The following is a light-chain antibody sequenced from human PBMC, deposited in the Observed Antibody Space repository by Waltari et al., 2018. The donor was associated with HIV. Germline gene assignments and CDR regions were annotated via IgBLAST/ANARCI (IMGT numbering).Light chain of an antibody. J-gene: IGKJ4*01. Sequence: AIQLTQSPSSLSASVGDRVTITCRASQGISSALAWDQQKPGKAPKLLIYDASSSESGVPSRFSGSGSGTDFTLTISSLQPEDFATYYCQQFNSYPLTFGGGTKVEIK. CDR2: DAS. V-gene: IGKV1-13*02. CDR1: QGISSA. CDR3: QQFNSYPLT.